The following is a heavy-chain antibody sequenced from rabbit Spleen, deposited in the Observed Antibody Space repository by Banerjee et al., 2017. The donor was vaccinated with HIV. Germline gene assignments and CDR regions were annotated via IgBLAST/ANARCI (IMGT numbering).Heavy chain of an antibody. CDR2: IDTGSSGFT. J-gene: IGHJ6*01. D-gene: IGHD8-1*01. CDR1: GVSFSGNSY. V-gene: IGHV1S45*01. CDR3: ARDTGSSFSSYGMDL. Sequence: QEQLEESGGGLVKPEGSLTLTCIASGVSFSGNSYMCWVRQAPGKGLEWIVCIDTGSSGFTYFASWAKGRFTISKTSSTTVTLQMTSLTAADTATYFCARDTGSSFSSYGMDLWGPGTLVTVS.